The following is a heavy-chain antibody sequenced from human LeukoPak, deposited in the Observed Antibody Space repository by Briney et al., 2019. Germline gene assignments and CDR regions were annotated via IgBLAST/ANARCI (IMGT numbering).Heavy chain of an antibody. CDR2: VSGSGDST. CDR1: GFTFSNYA. V-gene: IGHV3-23*01. D-gene: IGHD3-9*01. CDR3: ANLHYDILTGYIYYFDY. J-gene: IGHJ4*02. Sequence: GGSLRLSCAASGFTFSNYAMRWVRQAPGKGLEWVSGVSGSGDSTYYADSVKGRFTISRDNSKKTLYLQMNSLRAEDTAVYYCANLHYDILTGYIYYFDYWGQGTLVTVSS.